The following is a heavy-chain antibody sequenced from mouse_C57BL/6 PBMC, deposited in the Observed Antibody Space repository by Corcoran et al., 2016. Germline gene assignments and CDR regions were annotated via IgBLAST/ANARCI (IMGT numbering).Heavy chain of an antibody. CDR1: GYTFTDYY. J-gene: IGHJ2*01. CDR3: ARCPGYYVFDY. V-gene: IGHV1-76*01. CDR2: IYPGSGNT. Sequence: QVQLKQSGAELVRPGASVKLSCKASGYTFTDYYINWVKQRPGQGLEWIARIYPGSGNTYYNEKFKGKATLTAEKSSSTAYMQLSSLPSEDSAVNFCARCPGYYVFDYWGHGTTLTVSS. D-gene: IGHD2-3*01.